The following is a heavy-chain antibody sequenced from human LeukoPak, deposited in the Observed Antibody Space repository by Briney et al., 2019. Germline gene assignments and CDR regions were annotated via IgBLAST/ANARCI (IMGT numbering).Heavy chain of an antibody. CDR1: GGSISSSSYY. J-gene: IGHJ6*03. CDR2: IYHSGST. CDR3: ARDRPDPNYMDV. V-gene: IGHV4-39*07. Sequence: SETLSLTCTVSGGSISSSSYYWGWIRQPPGKGLEWIGYIYHSGSTYYNPSLKSRVTISVDRSKNQFSLKLSSVTAADTAVYYCARDRPDPNYMDVWGKGTTVTVSS. D-gene: IGHD2-2*01.